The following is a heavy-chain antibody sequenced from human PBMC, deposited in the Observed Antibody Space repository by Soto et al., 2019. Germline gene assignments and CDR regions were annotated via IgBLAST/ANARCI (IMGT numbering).Heavy chain of an antibody. CDR3: ASVYSSSSGNWFDP. CDR1: GYTFTSYG. D-gene: IGHD6-13*01. CDR2: ISAYNGNT. J-gene: IGHJ5*02. V-gene: IGHV1-18*04. Sequence: ASVKVSCKASGYTFTSYGISCVRQAPGQVLEWMGWISAYNGNTNYAQKLQGRVTMTTDTSTSTAYMELRSLRSDDTAVYYCASVYSSSSGNWFDPWGQGTMVTVSS.